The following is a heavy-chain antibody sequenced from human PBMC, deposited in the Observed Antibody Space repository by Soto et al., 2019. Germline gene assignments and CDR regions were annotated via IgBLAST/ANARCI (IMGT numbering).Heavy chain of an antibody. D-gene: IGHD2-2*01. CDR3: ARDRGRLGYCSSTSCSDWFDP. CDR2: IYHSGST. V-gene: IGHV4-30-2*01. CDR1: GGSISSGCYS. J-gene: IGHJ5*02. Sequence: SETLSLTCAVSGGSISSGCYSWSWIRQPPGKGLEWIGYIYHSGSTYYNPSLKSRVTISVDTSKNQFSLKLSSVTAADTAVYYCARDRGRLGYCSSTSCSDWFDPWGQGTLVTVSS.